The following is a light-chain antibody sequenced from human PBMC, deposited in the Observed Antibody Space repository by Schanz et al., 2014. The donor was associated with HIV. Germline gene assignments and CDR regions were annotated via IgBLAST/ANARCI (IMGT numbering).Light chain of an antibody. CDR3: SSHAGSDKFGI. Sequence: QSVLTQPPSVSGTPGQRITILCSGSSSNIGINTVNWYQHLPGTAPRLLMYANMERPSGVPDRFSGSKSGNTASLTVSGLQAEDEADYYCSSHAGSDKFGIFGGGTKLTVL. CDR1: SSNIGINT. CDR2: ANM. V-gene: IGLV1-44*01. J-gene: IGLJ2*01.